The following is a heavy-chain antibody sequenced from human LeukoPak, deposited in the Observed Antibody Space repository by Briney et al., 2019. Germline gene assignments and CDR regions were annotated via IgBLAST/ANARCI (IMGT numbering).Heavy chain of an antibody. CDR3: ARCTASCYANAFDV. D-gene: IGHD2-2*01. J-gene: IGHJ3*01. CDR1: GFTFKNNA. CDR2: INGGGDDT. Sequence: GGSLRLSCAASGFTFKNNAMTWVRQAPGKGLEWVSAINGGGDDTEYADSVKGRFTISRANSRNTLYLQMNSLRPEDTAVCYCARCTASCYANAFDVWGQGTLLTVSS. V-gene: IGHV3-23*01.